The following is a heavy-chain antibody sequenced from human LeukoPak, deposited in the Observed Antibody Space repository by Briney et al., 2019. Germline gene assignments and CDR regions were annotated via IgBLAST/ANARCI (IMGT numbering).Heavy chain of an antibody. Sequence: GGSLRLSCAASGFTFSSYAMHWVRQAPGKGLEWVAVISYDGSNKYYADSVKGRFTISRDNPKNTLYLQMNSLRAEDTAVYYCAREYLWDIVVVPAAYYYYGMDVWGKGTTVTVSS. V-gene: IGHV3-30*04. CDR1: GFTFSSYA. D-gene: IGHD2-2*01. CDR2: ISYDGSNK. J-gene: IGHJ6*04. CDR3: AREYLWDIVVVPAAYYYYGMDV.